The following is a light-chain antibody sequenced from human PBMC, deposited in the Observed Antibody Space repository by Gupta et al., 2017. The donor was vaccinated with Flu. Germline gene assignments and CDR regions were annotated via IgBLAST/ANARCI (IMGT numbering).Light chain of an antibody. V-gene: IGKV2-30*01. J-gene: IGKJ1*01. CDR2: LVS. CDR1: QGLVYSYGNTY. CDR3: MQGAHWPWA. Sequence: VTLGPPASISCRSSQGLVYSYGNTYLHWIQLRPGQSPRRLIYLVSHRESGVPDRFSGSGSGTGFTLRISRVEAEDVGIYYCMQGAHWPWAFGQGTRVEIK.